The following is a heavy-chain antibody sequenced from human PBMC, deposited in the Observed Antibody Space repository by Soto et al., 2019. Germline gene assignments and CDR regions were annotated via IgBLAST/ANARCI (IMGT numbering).Heavy chain of an antibody. CDR3: ARDVGGPDDY. J-gene: IGHJ4*02. CDR1: GFTFSNYW. CDR2: NNRAGSTT. Sequence: SGGSLRLSCAASGFTFSNYWMHWVRQAPGKGLVWVSHNNRAGSTTNYADSVKGRFTISRDNAKNTLYLQMNSLRAEDTAVFYCARDVGGPDDYWGQGTLVTVSS. V-gene: IGHV3-74*01. D-gene: IGHD2-15*01.